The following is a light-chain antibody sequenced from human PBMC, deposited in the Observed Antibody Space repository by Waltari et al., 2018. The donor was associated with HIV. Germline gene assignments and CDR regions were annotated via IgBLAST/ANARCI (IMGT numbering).Light chain of an antibody. Sequence: EAVMTQSPATLSVSPGETATLSCRASHGINNNLAWYQQKPGQAPSLLIIDTSARATVIPDRFSGSGSGTEFTLTISSLQSEDFAVYYCQQYDDWTVFGGGTKVDIK. V-gene: IGKV3-15*01. J-gene: IGKJ4*01. CDR3: QQYDDWTV. CDR1: HGINNN. CDR2: DTS.